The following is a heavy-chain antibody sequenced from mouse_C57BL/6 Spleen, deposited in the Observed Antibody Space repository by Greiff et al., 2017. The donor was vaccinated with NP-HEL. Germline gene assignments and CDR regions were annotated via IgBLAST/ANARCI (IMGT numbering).Heavy chain of an antibody. J-gene: IGHJ1*03. CDR3: AIRADYAGPWYFDV. Sequence: VQLKESVAELVRPGASVKLSCTASGFNIKNTYMHWVKQRPEQGLEWIGRIDPANGNTKYAPKFQGKATITADTSSNTAYLQLSSLTSEDTAIYYCAIRADYAGPWYFDVWGTGTTVTVSS. CDR1: GFNIKNTY. D-gene: IGHD2-4*01. V-gene: IGHV14-3*01. CDR2: IDPANGNT.